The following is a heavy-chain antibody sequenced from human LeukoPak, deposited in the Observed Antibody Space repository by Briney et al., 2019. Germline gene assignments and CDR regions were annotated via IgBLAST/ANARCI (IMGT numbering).Heavy chain of an antibody. Sequence: PGGSLRLSCAASGFTFSSYSMNWVRQAPGKGLEWVSSISSSSSYIYYADSVKGRFTISRDNAKNSLYLQMNSLRAEDTAVYYCARGMGGSESYYNGNFDYWGQGTLVTVSS. CDR1: GFTFSSYS. CDR2: ISSSSSYI. D-gene: IGHD3-10*01. V-gene: IGHV3-21*01. J-gene: IGHJ4*02. CDR3: ARGMGGSESYYNGNFDY.